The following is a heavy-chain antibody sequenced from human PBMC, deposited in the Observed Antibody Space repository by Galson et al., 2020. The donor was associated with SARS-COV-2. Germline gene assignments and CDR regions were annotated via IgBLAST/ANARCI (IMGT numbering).Heavy chain of an antibody. J-gene: IGHJ4*02. V-gene: IGHV3-74*01. CDR1: GFTFSSSW. D-gene: IGHD3-16*01. CDR2: IYSEGSST. CDR3: ARGDMGNDSFDY. Sequence: GGSLRLSCAASGFTFSSSWMHWVRQAPGKGLVWVSRIYSEGSSTSYADSVKGRFTISGDNAKNTLYLQMNSLRAEDTALYYCARGDMGNDSFDYWGQGTLVTVSS.